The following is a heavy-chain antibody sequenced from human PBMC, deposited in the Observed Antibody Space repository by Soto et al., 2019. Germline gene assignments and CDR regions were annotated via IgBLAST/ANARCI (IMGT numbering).Heavy chain of an antibody. CDR1: GYPCTSYG. D-gene: IGHD3-22*01. J-gene: IGHJ6*04. V-gene: IGHV1-18*01. CDR2: ISAYNVNT. Sequence: VKVSCKASGYPCTSYGISWVLQAPGQGLEWMGSISAYNVNTNYAQKLQGRDTMTTDTSTSTASMELGSLRSDHPAVYYCARDYYEGSGYYYYYYRMDVWGKGTRVTVSS. CDR3: ARDYYEGSGYYYYYYRMDV.